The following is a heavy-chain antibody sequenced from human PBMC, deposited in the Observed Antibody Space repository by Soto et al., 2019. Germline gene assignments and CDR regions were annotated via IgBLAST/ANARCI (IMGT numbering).Heavy chain of an antibody. CDR2: ISAYNGNT. CDR3: ARDREDSSGWYSSPDCDY. V-gene: IGHV1-18*01. D-gene: IGHD6-19*01. J-gene: IGHJ4*02. CDR1: GYTFTSYG. Sequence: QVQLVQSGAEVKKPGASVTVSCKASGYTFTSYGISWVRQAPGQGLEWMGWISAYNGNTNYAQKLQGRVTMTTDTSTSTAYMELRSLRSDDTAVYYCARDREDSSGWYSSPDCDYWGQVTLVTVSS.